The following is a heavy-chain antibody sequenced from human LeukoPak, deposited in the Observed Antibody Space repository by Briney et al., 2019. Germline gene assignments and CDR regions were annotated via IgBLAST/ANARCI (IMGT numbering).Heavy chain of an antibody. D-gene: IGHD5-18*01. V-gene: IGHV4-59*01. CDR2: IYYSGST. CDR1: GASFSGYY. J-gene: IGHJ6*03. CDR3: ARTTEGGYTYDYFYYYYMDV. Sequence: PSETLSLTCAVYGASFSGYYWSWIRQPPGNGLEWIGYIYYSGSTNYNPSLKSRVTISVDTSKNQFSLKLSSVTAADTAVYYCARTTEGGYTYDYFYYYYMDVWGKGTTVTISS.